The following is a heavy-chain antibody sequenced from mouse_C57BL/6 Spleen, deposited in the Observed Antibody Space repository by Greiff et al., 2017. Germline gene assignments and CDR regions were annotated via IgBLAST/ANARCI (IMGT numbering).Heavy chain of an antibody. V-gene: IGHV1-64*01. Sequence: QVQLQQPGAELVKPGASVKLSCKASGYTFTSYWMHWVKQRPGQGLEWIGMIHPNSGSTNYNEKFKSKATLTVDKSSSTAYMQLSSLTSEDSAVYYCASPRTAQDYYAMDDWGQGTSVTVSS. CDR1: GYTFTSYW. CDR3: ASPRTAQDYYAMDD. D-gene: IGHD3-2*02. J-gene: IGHJ4*01. CDR2: IHPNSGST.